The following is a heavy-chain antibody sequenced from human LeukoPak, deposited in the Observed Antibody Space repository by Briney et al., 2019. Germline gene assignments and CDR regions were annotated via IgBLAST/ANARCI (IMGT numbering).Heavy chain of an antibody. Sequence: GGSLRLSCAASGFTFSNAWMSWVRQAPGKGLEWVGRIKSKTDGGTTDYAAPVKGRFTISRDDSKNTLYLQMNSLKTEDTAVYYCTNSAAGPKRRFDYWGQGTLVTVSS. CDR1: GFTFSNAW. CDR3: TNSAAGPKRRFDY. D-gene: IGHD6-13*01. CDR2: IKSKTDGGTT. V-gene: IGHV3-15*01. J-gene: IGHJ4*02.